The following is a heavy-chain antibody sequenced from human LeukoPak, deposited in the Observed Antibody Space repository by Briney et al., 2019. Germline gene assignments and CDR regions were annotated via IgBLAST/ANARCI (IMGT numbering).Heavy chain of an antibody. V-gene: IGHV3-23*01. CDR3: ARERCSGGSCFYDY. Sequence: GGSLRLSCAASGFTFSSYAMSWVRQAPGKGLEWVSAISGSGGSTYYADSVKGRFTISRDNSKNSLYLQMNSLRAEDTAVYYCARERCSGGSCFYDYWGQGTLVTVSS. D-gene: IGHD2-15*01. CDR2: ISGSGGST. J-gene: IGHJ4*02. CDR1: GFTFSSYA.